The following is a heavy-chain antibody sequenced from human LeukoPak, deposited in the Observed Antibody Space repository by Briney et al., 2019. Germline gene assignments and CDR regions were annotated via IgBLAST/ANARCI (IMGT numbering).Heavy chain of an antibody. Sequence: PGGSLRLSYAASGFTFSSYSMNWVCQAPGKGLEWVSSISSSSSYIYYADSVKGRFTISRDNAKNSLYLQMNSLRAEDTAVYYCARTPHTAMALGDFDYWGQGTLVTVSS. D-gene: IGHD5-18*01. CDR3: ARTPHTAMALGDFDY. J-gene: IGHJ4*02. V-gene: IGHV3-21*01. CDR1: GFTFSSYS. CDR2: ISSSSSYI.